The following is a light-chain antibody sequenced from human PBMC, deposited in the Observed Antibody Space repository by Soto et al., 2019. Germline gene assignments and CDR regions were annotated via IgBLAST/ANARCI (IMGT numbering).Light chain of an antibody. V-gene: IGLV1-44*01. Sequence: QSVLTQPPSASGTPGQRVTISCSGSSSNVGSYTVNWYQQLPGTAPKLLIHSNNQRPSGVPDRFSGSNSGTSASLAISALQSEDEADYYSAAWDDSLNGYVFGTGTKLTV. CDR1: SSNVGSYT. J-gene: IGLJ1*01. CDR3: AAWDDSLNGYV. CDR2: SNN.